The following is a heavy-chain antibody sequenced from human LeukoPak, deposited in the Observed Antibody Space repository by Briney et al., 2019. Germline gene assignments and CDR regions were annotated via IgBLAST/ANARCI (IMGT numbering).Heavy chain of an antibody. Sequence: SVKVSCKASGYTFTSYGISWVRQAPGQGLEWMGRIIPIFGTANYAQKFQGRVTITADKSTSTAYMELSSLRSEDTAVYYCARDRAAAGLYYFDYWGQGTLVTVSS. V-gene: IGHV1-69*06. D-gene: IGHD6-13*01. J-gene: IGHJ4*02. CDR3: ARDRAAAGLYYFDY. CDR2: IIPIFGTA. CDR1: GYTFTSYG.